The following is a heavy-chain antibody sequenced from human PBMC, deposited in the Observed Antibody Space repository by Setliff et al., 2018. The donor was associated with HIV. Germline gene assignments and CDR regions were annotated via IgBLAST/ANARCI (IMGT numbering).Heavy chain of an antibody. CDR1: GGSISTSRYY. Sequence: SETLSLTCTVSGGSISTSRYYWSWIRQPPGKGLEWIGSINYRGNTYYNPSLKSHAAISVDTSKNQISLKLSSVTAADTAVYYCASLDGSESPYIYYYYMDVWGEGTAVTVSS. CDR3: ASLDGSESPYIYYYYMDV. D-gene: IGHD3-10*01. V-gene: IGHV4-39*01. CDR2: INYRGNT. J-gene: IGHJ6*03.